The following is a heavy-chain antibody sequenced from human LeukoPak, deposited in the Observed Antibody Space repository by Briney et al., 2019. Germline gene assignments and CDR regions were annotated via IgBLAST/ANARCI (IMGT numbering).Heavy chain of an antibody. CDR3: ARDGQWLVRRPFDY. CDR1: GYTFTSYTFTSYD. J-gene: IGHJ4*02. Sequence: GASVKVSCKASGYTFTSYTFTSYDINWVRQATGQGLEWMGWMNPNSGNTGYAQKLQGRVTMTTDTSTSTAYMELRSLRSDDTAVYYCARDGQWLVRRPFDYWGQGTLVTVSS. CDR2: MNPNSGNT. D-gene: IGHD6-19*01. V-gene: IGHV1-8*01.